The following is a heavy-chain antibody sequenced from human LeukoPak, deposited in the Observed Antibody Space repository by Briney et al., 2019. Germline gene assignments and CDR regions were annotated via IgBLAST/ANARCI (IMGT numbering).Heavy chain of an antibody. Sequence: ASVKVSCKASGYTFTGYYMHWVRQAPGQGLEWMGWINPNSGNTGYAQKFQGRVTMTRNTSISTAYMELSSLRSEDTAVYYCALPCGGDCYSLDYWGQGTLVTVSS. CDR2: INPNSGNT. CDR1: GYTFTGYY. D-gene: IGHD2-21*02. V-gene: IGHV1-8*02. CDR3: ALPCGGDCYSLDY. J-gene: IGHJ4*02.